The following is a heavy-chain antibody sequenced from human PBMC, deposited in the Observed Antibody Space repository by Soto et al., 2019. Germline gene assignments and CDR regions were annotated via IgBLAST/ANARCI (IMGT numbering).Heavy chain of an antibody. J-gene: IGHJ5*02. CDR1: GVSISSGNYY. V-gene: IGHV4-39*01. CDR2: IHYSETT. CDR3: ARHIVALPAGRRLDWFVL. D-gene: IGHD2-2*01. Sequence: QLQLQESGPGLVKPSETLSLTCTVSGVSISSGNYYWGWIRQPPGKGLEWIGSIHYSETTHYTPYLKSRGTMSGDKAKNHVSLKLRSVTAADTAVYRCARHIVALPAGRRLDWFVLWGQGTLVTVSS.